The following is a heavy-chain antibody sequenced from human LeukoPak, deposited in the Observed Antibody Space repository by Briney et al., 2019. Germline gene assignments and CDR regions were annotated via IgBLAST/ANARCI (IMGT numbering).Heavy chain of an antibody. CDR2: INHSGST. J-gene: IGHJ4*02. Sequence: SETLSLTCAIYGGSFSSYYWSWIRQPPGKGLEWIGEINHSGSTNYNPSLKSRVTLSIDTSKNQFSLKLNSVTAADTAVYYCARVGVDYSGNIIKYYFDYWGQGTLVTVSS. D-gene: IGHD4-23*01. V-gene: IGHV4-34*01. CDR3: ARVGVDYSGNIIKYYFDY. CDR1: GGSFSSYY.